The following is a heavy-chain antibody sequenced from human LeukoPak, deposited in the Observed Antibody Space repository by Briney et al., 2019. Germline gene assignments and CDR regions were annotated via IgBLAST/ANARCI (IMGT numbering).Heavy chain of an antibody. D-gene: IGHD5-24*01. J-gene: IGHJ4*02. V-gene: IGHV4-39*07. Sequence: SETLSLTCTVSGGSISTSNYYWGWIRQPPGKGLEWIGNIFYSGSTYYSPSLRSRVTISLDTSKNQFSLKLSSVTAADTAVYYCARGMATILLLDYWGQGTLVTVSS. CDR1: GGSISTSNYY. CDR3: ARGMATILLLDY. CDR2: IFYSGST.